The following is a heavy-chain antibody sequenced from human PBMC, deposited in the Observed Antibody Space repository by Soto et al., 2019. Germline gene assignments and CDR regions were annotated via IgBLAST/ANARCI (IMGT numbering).Heavy chain of an antibody. CDR1: GFTFSSYA. CDR2: ISGSGGST. V-gene: IGHV3-23*01. J-gene: IGHJ4*02. CDR3: AKCQVPDYGDADFDY. Sequence: GGSLRLSCAASGFTFSSYAMSWVRQAPGKGLEWVSAISGSGGSTYYADSVKGRFTISRDNSKNTLYLQMNSLRAEDTAVYYYAKCQVPDYGDADFDYWGQGTLVTVSS. D-gene: IGHD4-17*01.